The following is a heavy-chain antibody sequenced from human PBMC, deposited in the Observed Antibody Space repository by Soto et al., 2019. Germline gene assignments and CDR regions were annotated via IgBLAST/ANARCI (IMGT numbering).Heavy chain of an antibody. V-gene: IGHV3-23*01. CDR2: ISGSGGST. CDR1: GFTFSSYA. J-gene: IGHJ4*02. CDR3: ATFDDRTALTTN. D-gene: IGHD3-16*01. Sequence: LRLSCAAPGFTFSSYAMSWVRQAPGKGLEWVSAISGSGGSTYYADSVKGRFTISRDNSKNTLYLQMNSLGAEDTAVYYCATFDDRTALTTNWGQGTLVTVPQ.